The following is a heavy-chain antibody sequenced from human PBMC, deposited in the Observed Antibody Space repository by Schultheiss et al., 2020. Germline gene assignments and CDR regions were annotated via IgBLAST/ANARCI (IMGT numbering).Heavy chain of an antibody. CDR2: ISGSGGST. V-gene: IGHV3-23*01. Sequence: GESLKISCAASGFTFSSYAMSWVRQAPGKGLEWVSAISGSGGSTYYADSVKGRFTISRDNSKNTLYLQMNSLRAEDTAVYYCAKDKLYDSSGYLAYWGQGHLVTVSS. J-gene: IGHJ4*02. D-gene: IGHD3-22*01. CDR3: AKDKLYDSSGYLAY. CDR1: GFTFSSYA.